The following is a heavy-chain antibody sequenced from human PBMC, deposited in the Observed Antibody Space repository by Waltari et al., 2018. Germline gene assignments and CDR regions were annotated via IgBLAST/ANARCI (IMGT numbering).Heavy chain of an antibody. CDR2: IIPILGIA. J-gene: IGHJ5*02. D-gene: IGHD3-3*01. CDR1: GGTFSSYT. V-gene: IGHV1-69*02. Sequence: QVQLVQSGAEVKKPGSSVKVSCKASGGTFSSYTISWVRQAPGQGLEWMGRIIPILGIANYAQKFQGRVTITADKSTSTAYMELSSLRSEDTAVYYCARGPYYDFWSGYYGWFDPWGQGTLVTVSS. CDR3: ARGPYYDFWSGYYGWFDP.